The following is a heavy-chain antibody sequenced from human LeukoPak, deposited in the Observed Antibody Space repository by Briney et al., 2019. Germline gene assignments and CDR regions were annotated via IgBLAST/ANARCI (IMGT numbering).Heavy chain of an antibody. CDR3: ARGTAAAATNYFDY. Sequence: SETLSLTCTVSGGSISSYYWSWIRQPPGKGLEWIGYIYYSGSTNYNPSLKSRVTISVDTSKNQFSLKLSSVTAADTAVYYCARGTAAAATNYFDYWGQGTLVTVSS. V-gene: IGHV4-59*01. CDR2: IYYSGST. CDR1: GGSISSYY. J-gene: IGHJ4*02. D-gene: IGHD6-13*01.